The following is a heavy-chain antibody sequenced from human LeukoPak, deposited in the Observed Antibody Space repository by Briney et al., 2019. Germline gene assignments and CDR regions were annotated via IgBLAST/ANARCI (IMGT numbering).Heavy chain of an antibody. CDR2: IRYDGSNK. D-gene: IGHD4-17*01. CDR3: AKVATTYGDAIDY. Sequence: GGTLRLSRAESGFTFSSYGMHWVRQAPGKGLERVAFIRYDGSNKYYADSVRGRFTISRDNSKNTLYLQMNSLIAEDTAVYYCAKVATTYGDAIDYWGQGTLVTVSS. V-gene: IGHV3-30*02. J-gene: IGHJ4*02. CDR1: GFTFSSYG.